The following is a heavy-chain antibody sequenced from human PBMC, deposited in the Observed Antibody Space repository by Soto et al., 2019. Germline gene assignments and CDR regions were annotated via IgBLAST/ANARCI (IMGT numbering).Heavy chain of an antibody. CDR1: GFTFSNYA. D-gene: IGHD2-15*01. Sequence: PGGSLRLSCSVSGFTFSNYAMHWVRQAPGKGLEYVSGITSDGDSTWHADSVKDRFTISRDNSENTLFLQMSSLRVEDTAIYFCVKGNQLLRYYFEFWGPGTLVTVSS. J-gene: IGHJ4*01. CDR3: VKGNQLLRYYFEF. CDR2: ITSDGDST. V-gene: IGHV3-64D*06.